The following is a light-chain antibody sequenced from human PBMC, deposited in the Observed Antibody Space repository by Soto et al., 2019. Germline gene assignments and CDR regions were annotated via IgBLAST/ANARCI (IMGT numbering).Light chain of an antibody. Sequence: QSVLTQPASLSGSPGQSITISCTGTSSDIGAYDYVSWFQQHPGKAPKLMISEVNNRPSGVSNRFSGSKSGNTAYLTISGLQVEDEADYYCQPSDSRLSGSDVFGTGTKVTVL. CDR3: QPSDSRLSGSDV. CDR2: EVN. CDR1: SSDIGAYDY. J-gene: IGLJ1*01. V-gene: IGLV2-14*01.